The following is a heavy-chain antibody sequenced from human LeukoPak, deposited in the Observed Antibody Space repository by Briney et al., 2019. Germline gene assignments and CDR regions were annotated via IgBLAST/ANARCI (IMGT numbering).Heavy chain of an antibody. V-gene: IGHV3-66*01. CDR2: IYSGGST. Sequence: GGSLRLSCAASGFTVSSSYMSWVRQAPGKGLEWVSVIYSGGSTYYADSVKGRFTISRDNSKNTLYLQMNSLRAEDTAVYYCARDSYYDSSGLDYWGQGTLVTVSS. CDR3: ARDSYYDSSGLDY. D-gene: IGHD3-22*01. CDR1: GFTVSSSY. J-gene: IGHJ4*02.